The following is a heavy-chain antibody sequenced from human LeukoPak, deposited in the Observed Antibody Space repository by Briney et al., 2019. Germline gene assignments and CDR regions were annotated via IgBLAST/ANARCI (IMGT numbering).Heavy chain of an antibody. CDR3: TTGRNDDYGDYVDY. CDR2: IKSKTDGGTT. Sequence: PGRSLRLSCAASGFTFSNAWMSWVRQAPGKGLEWVGRIKSKTDGGTTDYAAPVRGRFTISRDDSKNTLYLQMNSLKTEDTAVYYCTTGRNDDYGDYVDYWGQGTLVTVSS. V-gene: IGHV3-15*01. D-gene: IGHD4-17*01. J-gene: IGHJ4*02. CDR1: GFTFSNAW.